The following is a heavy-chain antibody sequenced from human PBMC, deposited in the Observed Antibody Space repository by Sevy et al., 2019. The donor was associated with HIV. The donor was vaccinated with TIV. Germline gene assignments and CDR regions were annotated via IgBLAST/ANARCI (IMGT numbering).Heavy chain of an antibody. Sequence: ASVKVSCKASGYTFTSYGISWVRQAPGQGLEWMGWISAYNGNTNYAQKLQGRVTMTTDTSTSTAYMELRSLRSDDTAVYYCGRALRDSSSGLYYFDYWGQGTLVTVSS. CDR3: GRALRDSSSGLYYFDY. CDR2: ISAYNGNT. V-gene: IGHV1-18*01. D-gene: IGHD6-6*01. CDR1: GYTFTSYG. J-gene: IGHJ4*02.